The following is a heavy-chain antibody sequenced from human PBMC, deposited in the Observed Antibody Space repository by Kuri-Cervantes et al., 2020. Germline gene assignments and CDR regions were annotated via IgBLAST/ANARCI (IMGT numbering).Heavy chain of an antibody. V-gene: IGHV5-51*01. J-gene: IGHJ3*02. CDR2: IYPDDSDS. D-gene: IGHD1-26*01. Sequence: GESLKISCKGSGYSFTNYWIGWVRQMPGKGLEWMGIIYPDDSDSRYSPSFQGQVTISADKSISTAYLQWSSLKASDTVMYYCTTPGILGATDTFDIWGQGTMVTVSS. CDR1: GYSFTNYW. CDR3: TTPGILGATDTFDI.